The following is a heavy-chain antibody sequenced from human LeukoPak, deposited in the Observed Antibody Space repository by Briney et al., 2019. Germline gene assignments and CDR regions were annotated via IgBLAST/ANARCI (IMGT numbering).Heavy chain of an antibody. CDR1: GFTFTKNW. V-gene: IGHV3-74*01. CDR2: IKDDGTTT. CDR3: ARDRFHAVES. D-gene: IGHD3-16*01. J-gene: IGHJ5*01. Sequence: GGSLRLSCAASGFTFTKNWMHWVRQAPGKGLVWVSLIKDDGTTTAYADSVKGRFTISRDNAKNTVYLHMNSLRAEDTAIYYCARDRFHAVESWGQGTLVTVSS.